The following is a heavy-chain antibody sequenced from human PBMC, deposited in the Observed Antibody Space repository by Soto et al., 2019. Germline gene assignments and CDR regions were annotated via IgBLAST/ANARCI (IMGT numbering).Heavy chain of an antibody. D-gene: IGHD3-3*01. J-gene: IGHJ5*02. V-gene: IGHV3-9*01. Sequence: EVQLVESGGGLVQPGRSLRLSCAASGFTFDDYAMHWVRQAPGKGLEWVSGISWNSGTIGYAASVRGRFTISRDNAKNPLYLQMNSPRAEDNAFYYFSKGYDFWRGWFDHWGQGTLVTVSS. CDR2: ISWNSGTI. CDR3: SKGYDFWRGWFDH. CDR1: GFTFDDYA.